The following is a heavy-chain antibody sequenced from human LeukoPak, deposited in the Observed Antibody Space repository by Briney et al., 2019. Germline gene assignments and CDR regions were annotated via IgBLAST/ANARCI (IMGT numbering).Heavy chain of an antibody. CDR2: IDHSGRT. D-gene: IGHD3-3*01. J-gene: IGHJ6*02. Sequence: SETLSLTCAVSGGSISSGGYSWSWIRQPPGKGLEWLGYIDHSGRTYNKPSRRGRFTISVARSKNQFTLKRSSVTAADTAVYYWAIWSGDDYEMDVWSQGTTVTVS. CDR3: AIWSGDDYEMDV. V-gene: IGHV4-30-2*01. CDR1: GGSISSGGYS.